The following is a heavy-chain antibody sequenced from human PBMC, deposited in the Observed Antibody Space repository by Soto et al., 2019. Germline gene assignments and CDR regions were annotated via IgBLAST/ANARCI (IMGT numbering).Heavy chain of an antibody. D-gene: IGHD4-17*01. V-gene: IGHV3-74*01. Sequence: GGSLRLSCAGSGFSFTYWMHWVRQAPGKGLVWVGRVDGDGSSTNYADSVKGRFTISRDNAKNTLFLQMDSLRDEDTAVYYCARAGYYRFDYWGQGALVTVSS. CDR3: ARAGYYRFDY. J-gene: IGHJ4*02. CDR2: VDGDGSST. CDR1: GFSFTYW.